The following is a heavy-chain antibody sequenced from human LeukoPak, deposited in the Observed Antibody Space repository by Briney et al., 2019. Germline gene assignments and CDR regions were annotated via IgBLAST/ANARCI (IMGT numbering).Heavy chain of an antibody. D-gene: IGHD2-2*01. CDR3: ARDHAYRADY. CDR2: INQDESKK. CDR1: GFTFSNDW. V-gene: IGHV3-7*01. J-gene: IGHJ4*02. Sequence: PGGSLRLSCAASGFTFSNDWMCWVRQAPGKGLEWVANINQDESKKYYADSVKGRLTISRDNAKNSLYLQMSSLTAVDTAIYYCARDHAYRADYWGQGTLVTVSS.